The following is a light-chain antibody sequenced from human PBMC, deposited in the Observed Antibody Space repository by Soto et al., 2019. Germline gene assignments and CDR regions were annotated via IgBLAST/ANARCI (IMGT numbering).Light chain of an antibody. CDR3: QQRSNWPLT. CDR2: SAS. CDR1: QIIRTY. Sequence: DIQMTQSPSSLSASVGDRVTITCRASQIIRTYLNWYQQKPGKAPKLLIYSASTLQSGVPSRFSGSGSGTDFTLTISSLEPEDFAVYYCQQRSNWPLTFGGGTKVDI. V-gene: IGKV1-39*01. J-gene: IGKJ4*01.